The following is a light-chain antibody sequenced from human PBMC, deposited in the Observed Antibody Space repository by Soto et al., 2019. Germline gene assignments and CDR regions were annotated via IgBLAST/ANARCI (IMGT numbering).Light chain of an antibody. V-gene: IGKV2-28*01. J-gene: IGKJ1*01. Sequence: DIVMTQSPLSLPVTPGEPASISCRSSQSLLHSNGYNYLDWYLQKPGQSPQLLIYLGSNRASGVPDRFXGSGSGTXXTXKXSRXXXXDVGVYYCMQALQTPPTFGQGTKVEIK. CDR3: MQALQTPPT. CDR1: QSLLHSNGYNY. CDR2: LGS.